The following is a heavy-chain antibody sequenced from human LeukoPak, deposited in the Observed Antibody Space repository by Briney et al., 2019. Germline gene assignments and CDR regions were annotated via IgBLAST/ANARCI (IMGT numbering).Heavy chain of an antibody. Sequence: SETLSLTCTVSGGSISSSNYYWSWIRQPPGKGLEWIGYIYYSGSTNYNPSLKSRVTISVDTSKNQFSLKLSSVTAADTAVYYCARILAAAGTYWFDPWGQGTLVTVSS. CDR2: IYYSGST. CDR3: ARILAAAGTYWFDP. D-gene: IGHD6-13*01. CDR1: GGSISSSNYY. V-gene: IGHV4-61*01. J-gene: IGHJ5*02.